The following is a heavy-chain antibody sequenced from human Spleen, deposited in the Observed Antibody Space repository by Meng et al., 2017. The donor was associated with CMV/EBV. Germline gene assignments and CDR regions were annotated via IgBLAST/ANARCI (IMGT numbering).Heavy chain of an antibody. CDR3: ARRDGRCLDY. J-gene: IGHJ4*02. D-gene: IGHD5-24*01. CDR2: INHSGST. CDR1: GGSFSGYY. V-gene: IGHV4-34*01. Sequence: QVQLQQWGAGLLKPSETLSLTCAVYGGSFSGYYWSWIRQPPGKGLEWIGEINHSGSTNYNPSLKSRVTISVDTSKNQFSPKLSSVTAADTAVYYCARRDGRCLDYWGQGTLVTVSS.